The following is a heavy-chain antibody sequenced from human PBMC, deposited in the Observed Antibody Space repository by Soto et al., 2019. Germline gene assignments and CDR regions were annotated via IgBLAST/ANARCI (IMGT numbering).Heavy chain of an antibody. J-gene: IGHJ2*01. CDR1: GYSFTSYW. D-gene: IGHD4-17*01. CDR3: ARPPKGHGDLENRRYFDL. Sequence: PGESLKISCKGSGYSFTSYWIGWVRQMPGKGLEWMGIIYPGDSDTRYSPSFQGQVTISADKSISTAYLQWSSLKASDTAMFYFARPPKGHGDLENRRYFDLWGRGNLVTVSS. CDR2: IYPGDSDT. V-gene: IGHV5-51*01.